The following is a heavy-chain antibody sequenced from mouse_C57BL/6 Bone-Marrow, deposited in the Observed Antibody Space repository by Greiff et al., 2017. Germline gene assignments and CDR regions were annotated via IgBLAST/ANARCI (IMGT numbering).Heavy chain of an antibody. CDR1: GFNIKDDY. Sequence: EVQLQQSGAELVRPGASVKLSCTASGFNIKDDYMHWVKQRPEQGLEWIGWIDPENGDTEYASKFQGKATITADTSSNTAYLQLSSLTSEDTAVYYCTTLDYYGSEAWFAYWGQGTLVTGSA. V-gene: IGHV14-4*01. J-gene: IGHJ3*01. CDR3: TTLDYYGSEAWFAY. D-gene: IGHD1-1*01. CDR2: IDPENGDT.